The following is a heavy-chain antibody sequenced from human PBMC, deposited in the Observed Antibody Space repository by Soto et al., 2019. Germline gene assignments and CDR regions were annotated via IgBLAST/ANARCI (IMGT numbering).Heavy chain of an antibody. Sequence: QVQLVQSGAEVKKPGASVKVSCKASGYTFTGYYMHWVRQAPGQGLEWMGWINPNSGGTNYAQKFQGWVTMTRDTSISTAYMELSRLRSDDTAVYYCARSLKRGYSYGEYGMDVWGQGTTVTVSS. J-gene: IGHJ6*02. CDR3: ARSLKRGYSYGEYGMDV. CDR1: GYTFTGYY. D-gene: IGHD5-18*01. V-gene: IGHV1-2*04. CDR2: INPNSGGT.